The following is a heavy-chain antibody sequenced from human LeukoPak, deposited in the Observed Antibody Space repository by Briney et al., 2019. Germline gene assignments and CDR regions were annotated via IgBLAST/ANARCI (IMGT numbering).Heavy chain of an antibody. CDR2: ISSGGGTT. V-gene: IGHV3-23*01. CDR1: GFSFSSHA. D-gene: IGHD6-19*01. J-gene: IGHJ4*02. CDR3: ASAVRDLGIAVAGTDY. Sequence: GGSLRLSCAASGFSFSSHAMSWVRQAPGKGLQWVSTISSGGGTTYYGDSVKGRFTISRDNSKNTLYLQMNSLRAEDTAVYYCASAVRDLGIAVAGTDYWGQGTLVTVSS.